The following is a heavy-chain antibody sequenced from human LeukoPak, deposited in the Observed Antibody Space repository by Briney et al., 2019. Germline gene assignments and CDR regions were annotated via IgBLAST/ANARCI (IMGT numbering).Heavy chain of an antibody. V-gene: IGHV1-2*02. CDR2: INPNSGGT. J-gene: IGHJ5*02. Sequence: ASVKVSCKASGYTFTGYYMHWVRQAPGQGLEWMGWINPNSGGTNYAQKLQGRVTMTTDTSTSTAYMELSSLRSEDTAVYYCARDRSSYYYGSGSKGFDPWGQGTLVTVSS. CDR3: ARDRSSYYYGSGSKGFDP. D-gene: IGHD3-10*01. CDR1: GYTFTGYY.